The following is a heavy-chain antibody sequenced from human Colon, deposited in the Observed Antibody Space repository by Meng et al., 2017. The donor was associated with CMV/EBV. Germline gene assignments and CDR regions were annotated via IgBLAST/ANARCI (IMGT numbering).Heavy chain of an antibody. J-gene: IGHJ5*02. CDR2: INHNGIT. V-gene: IGHV4-34*01. CDR1: GVSLSGYH. Sequence: SETLSLTCAVSGVSLSGYHWSWIRQAPGKDLEWIGDINHNGITKYNPSLKSRLTIPVDMSENEFSLRLSSLTAADTAVYYCARQIWSGSLYNWFDPWGQGTLVTVSS. CDR3: ARQIWSGSLYNWFDP. D-gene: IGHD3-3*01.